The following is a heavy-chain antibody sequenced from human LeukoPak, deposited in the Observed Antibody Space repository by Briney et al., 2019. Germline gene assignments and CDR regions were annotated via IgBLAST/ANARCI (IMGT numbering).Heavy chain of an antibody. V-gene: IGHV3-30*18. CDR3: AKDSAYYYDSSGYYYD. CDR2: ISYDGRTK. J-gene: IGHJ4*02. D-gene: IGHD3-22*01. Sequence: GGSLRLSCGDSTFNFSDYGMHWVRQAPGKGLEWLALISYDGRTKFYADSLKGRFTISRDISKNTLYLQMNSLRAEDTAMYYCAKDSAYYYDSSGYYYDWGQGTLVTVSS. CDR1: TFNFSDYG.